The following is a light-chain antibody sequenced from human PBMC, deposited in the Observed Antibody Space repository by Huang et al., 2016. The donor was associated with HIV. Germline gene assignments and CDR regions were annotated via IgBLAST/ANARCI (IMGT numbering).Light chain of an antibody. Sequence: EIVLTQSPGTLSWSPGKGATLSCRASQSVSTYYLGWFQQKPGQAPRLLIYGTSSRATGIPDRFRGSGSGTDFTLTISRLEPEDFAVYYCHHYGGSSWTFGLGTKVEIK. CDR3: HHYGGSSWT. V-gene: IGKV3-20*01. CDR1: QSVSTYY. J-gene: IGKJ1*01. CDR2: GTS.